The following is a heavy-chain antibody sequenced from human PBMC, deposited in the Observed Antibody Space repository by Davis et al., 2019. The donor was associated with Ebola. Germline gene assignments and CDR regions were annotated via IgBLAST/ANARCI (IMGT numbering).Heavy chain of an antibody. CDR3: AKDTSNIWFDI. CDR1: EFTVSSNY. Sequence: GESLKISCAAFEFTVSSNYMSWVRQAPGKGLEWVSTLGTSADTYYADSVKGRFTISRDNSKNTLYLQMNGLRVDDTAIYYCAKDTSNIWFDIWGQGTLVTVSS. J-gene: IGHJ4*02. D-gene: IGHD3-9*01. CDR2: LGTSADT. V-gene: IGHV3-53*01.